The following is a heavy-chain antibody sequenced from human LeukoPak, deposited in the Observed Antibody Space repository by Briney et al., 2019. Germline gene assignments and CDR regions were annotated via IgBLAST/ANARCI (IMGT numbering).Heavy chain of an antibody. Sequence: GRSLRLSCAASGFTFSSYGMHWVSQDPGNGLEYVSAISSNGGSTYYAESVKGRFTISRDNSKNTLYIQMGSLRTEDMAVYYCARVVNGDYAVDHWGQGTLVTVSS. CDR2: ISSNGGST. CDR1: GFTFSSYG. D-gene: IGHD4-17*01. J-gene: IGHJ4*02. CDR3: ARVVNGDYAVDH. V-gene: IGHV3-64*02.